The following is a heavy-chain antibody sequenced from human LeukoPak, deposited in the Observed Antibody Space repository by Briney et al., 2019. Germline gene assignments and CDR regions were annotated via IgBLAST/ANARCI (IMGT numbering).Heavy chain of an antibody. Sequence: GGSLRLSCAASGFTVSSNYMSWVRQAPGKGLEWVSVIYSGGSTYYADSVKGRFTISRDNSKNTLYLQMNSLRAEDTAVYYCARVRWGGLYYFDYWGQGTLVTVSS. CDR2: IYSGGST. CDR3: ARVRWGGLYYFDY. D-gene: IGHD3-16*01. V-gene: IGHV3-53*01. CDR1: GFTVSSNY. J-gene: IGHJ4*02.